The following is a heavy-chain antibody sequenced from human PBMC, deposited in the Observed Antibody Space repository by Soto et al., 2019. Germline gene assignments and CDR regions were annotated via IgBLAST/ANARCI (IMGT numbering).Heavy chain of an antibody. Sequence: SETLSLTCAVYGESFSGYCWSWIRQPPGKGLEWIGEINHSGSTNYNPSLKSRATISVDTSGNQFSLKLSSVTAADTAVYFCARTYCTTTACQAHGIDVWGQGTTVTVSS. J-gene: IGHJ6*02. V-gene: IGHV4-34*01. D-gene: IGHD4-4*01. CDR3: ARTYCTTTACQAHGIDV. CDR1: GESFSGYC. CDR2: INHSGST.